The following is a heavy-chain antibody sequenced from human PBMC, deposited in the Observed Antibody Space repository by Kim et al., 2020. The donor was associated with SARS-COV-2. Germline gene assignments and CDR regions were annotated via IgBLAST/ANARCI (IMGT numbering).Heavy chain of an antibody. D-gene: IGHD6-19*01. V-gene: IGHV4-39*07. CDR2: IDYSGTS. CDR1: GGSISSDTYY. CDR3: ARDCCGYRSWFDP. J-gene: IGHJ5*02. Sequence: SETLSLTCTVSGGSISSDTYYWGWIRQPPGKGLEWIGSIDYSGTSHYNPSLTSRVTISLDTSKTQFSLNLRSVTAADTAVYYCARDCCGYRSWFDPWGQG.